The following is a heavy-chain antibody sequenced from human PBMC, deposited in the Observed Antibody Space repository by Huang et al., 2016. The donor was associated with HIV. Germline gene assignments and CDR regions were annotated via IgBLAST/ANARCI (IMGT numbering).Heavy chain of an antibody. D-gene: IGHD3-16*01. CDR2: INHAGVT. Sequence: QVQLEQWGAGLLKPSATLSLTCAGYGGSFSGYFWHWIRQSPGKGLEWIGKINHAGVTDYNPSLKSRATISVDTSKNQFSLKLTSVTAADTAIYYCAREIMISFGGPFDSWGHGNLVTVSS. J-gene: IGHJ5*01. CDR3: AREIMISFGGPFDS. V-gene: IGHV4-34*02. CDR1: GGSFSGYF.